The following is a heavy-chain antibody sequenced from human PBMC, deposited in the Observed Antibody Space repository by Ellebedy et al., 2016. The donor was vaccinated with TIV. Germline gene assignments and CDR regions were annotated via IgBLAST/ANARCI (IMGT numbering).Heavy chain of an antibody. Sequence: ASVKVSCKASGGTFSSYAISWVRQAPGQGLEWMGWINPNSGGTNYAQKFQGRVTMTRDTSISTAYMELSRLRSDDTAVYYCARGGGSSWYLEFDYWGQGILVTVSS. J-gene: IGHJ4*02. CDR1: GGTFSSYA. CDR2: INPNSGGT. D-gene: IGHD6-13*01. V-gene: IGHV1-2*02. CDR3: ARGGGSSWYLEFDY.